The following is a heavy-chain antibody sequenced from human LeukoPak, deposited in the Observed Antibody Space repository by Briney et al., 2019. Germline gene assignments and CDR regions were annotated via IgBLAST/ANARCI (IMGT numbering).Heavy chain of an antibody. Sequence: ASVKVSCKASGYTFTSYGISWVRQAPGQGLEWMGIINPSGGSTSYAQKFQGRVTMTRDTSTSTVYMELSSLRSEDTAVYYCARSSGRSGGYDYWGQGTLVTVSS. V-gene: IGHV1-46*01. CDR2: INPSGGST. D-gene: IGHD3-16*01. J-gene: IGHJ4*02. CDR3: ARSSGRSGGYDY. CDR1: GYTFTSYG.